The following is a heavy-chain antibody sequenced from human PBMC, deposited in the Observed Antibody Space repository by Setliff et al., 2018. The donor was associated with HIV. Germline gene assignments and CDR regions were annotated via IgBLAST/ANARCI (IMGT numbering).Heavy chain of an antibody. J-gene: IGHJ4*02. CDR3: ARHDAVVEWGDFDY. CDR1: GGSISSNNYY. V-gene: IGHV4-39*01. D-gene: IGHD2-15*01. Sequence: SETLSLTCTVSGGSISSNNYYWGWIRQPPGKGLEWIGSIYYSGSTYYNPSLKSRITISVDTSKNQFSLKLSSVTAADTAVYYCARHDAVVEWGDFDYWGQGTLVTVS. CDR2: IYYSGST.